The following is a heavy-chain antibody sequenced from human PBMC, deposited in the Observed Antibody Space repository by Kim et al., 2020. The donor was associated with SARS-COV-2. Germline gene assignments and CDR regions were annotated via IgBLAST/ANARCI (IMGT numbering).Heavy chain of an antibody. Sequence: SETLSLTCAVYGGSFSGYYWSWIRQPPGKGLEWIGEINHSGSTNYNPSLKSRVTISVDTSKNQFSLKLSSVTAADTAVYYCARSGPRGARYYDILTGFLDYWGQGTLVTVSS. CDR2: INHSGST. CDR1: GGSFSGYY. CDR3: ARSGPRGARYYDILTGFLDY. J-gene: IGHJ4*02. V-gene: IGHV4-34*01. D-gene: IGHD3-9*01.